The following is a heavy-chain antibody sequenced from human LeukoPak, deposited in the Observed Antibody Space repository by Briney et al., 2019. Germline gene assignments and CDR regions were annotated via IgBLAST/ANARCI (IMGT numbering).Heavy chain of an antibody. D-gene: IGHD2-2*01. CDR2: ISSNGGST. J-gene: IGHJ5*02. CDR3: AKGVWPAAMVEWFDP. V-gene: IGHV3-64*04. Sequence: GGSLRLSCAASGFTFSSYAMHWVRQAPGKGLEYVSAISSNGGSTYYADSVKGRFTISRDNSKNTLYLQMNSLRAEDTAVYYCAKGVWPAAMVEWFDPWGQGTLVTVSS. CDR1: GFTFSSYA.